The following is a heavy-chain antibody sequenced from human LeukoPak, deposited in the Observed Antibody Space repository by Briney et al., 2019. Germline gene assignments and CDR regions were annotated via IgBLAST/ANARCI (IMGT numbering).Heavy chain of an antibody. CDR2: IKPDGSDT. J-gene: IGHJ4*02. V-gene: IGHV3-7*01. CDR1: GFSFSGSW. CDR3: ARHLDWSFDY. Sequence: GGSLRLSCSASGFSFSGSWMTWVRQAPGKGLEWVANIKPDGSDTYYVDSMKDRFTISRDNAKDSLYLQINGLRAEDTAVYYCARHLDWSFDYWGQGTLVTVSS. D-gene: IGHD3/OR15-3a*01.